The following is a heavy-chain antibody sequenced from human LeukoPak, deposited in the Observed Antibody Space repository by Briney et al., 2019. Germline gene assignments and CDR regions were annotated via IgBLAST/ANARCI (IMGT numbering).Heavy chain of an antibody. D-gene: IGHD5-18*01. CDR1: GGSISSYY. V-gene: IGHV4-59*01. J-gene: IGHJ4*02. CDR3: ASLSVDTAMEGYYFDY. CDR2: IYYSGST. Sequence: SETLSLTCTVSGGSISSYYWSWIRQPPGKGLEWLGYIYYSGSTNYNPSLKSRVTISVDTSKNQFSLKLSSVTAADTAVYYCASLSVDTAMEGYYFDYWGQGTLVTVSS.